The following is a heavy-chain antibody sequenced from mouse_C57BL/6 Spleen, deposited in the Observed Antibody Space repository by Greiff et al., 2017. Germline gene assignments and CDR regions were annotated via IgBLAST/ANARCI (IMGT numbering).Heavy chain of an antibody. CDR1: GFTFSDYG. J-gene: IGHJ2*01. Sequence: EVQLVESGGGLVKPGGSLKLSCAASGFTFSDYGMHWVRQAPEKGLEWVAYISSGSSTIYYADTVKGRFTISRDNAKNTLFLQMASLRSEDTAMYYCARPETGYFDYWGQGTTLTVSS. CDR2: ISSGSSTI. V-gene: IGHV5-17*01. CDR3: ARPETGYFDY. D-gene: IGHD4-1*01.